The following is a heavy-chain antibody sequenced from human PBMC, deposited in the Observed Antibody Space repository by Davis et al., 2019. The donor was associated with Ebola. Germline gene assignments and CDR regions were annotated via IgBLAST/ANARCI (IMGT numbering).Heavy chain of an antibody. V-gene: IGHV3-30*18. D-gene: IGHD3-10*01. CDR3: AKDKRGSGTAYMDV. CDR1: GFTFSSYG. Sequence: PGGSLRLSCAASGFTFSSYGMHWVRQAPGKGLEWVAVISYDGSNKYYADSVKGRFTISRDNSKNTLYLQMNSLRAEDTAVYYCAKDKRGSGTAYMDVWGKGTTVTVSS. CDR2: ISYDGSNK. J-gene: IGHJ6*03.